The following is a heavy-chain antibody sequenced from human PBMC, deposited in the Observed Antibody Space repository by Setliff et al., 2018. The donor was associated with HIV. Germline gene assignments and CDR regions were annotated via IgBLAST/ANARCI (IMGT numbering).Heavy chain of an antibody. D-gene: IGHD3-9*01. Sequence: LSLTCAVSGVSISSSSYFWGWIRRPPGTGLDWIGSIYFSGSTYYNPSLESRVTISMDTSKNQFSLKLTSVTAADTAVYYCARHPRHYNILTGYRYYYMDVWGQGTLVTVSS. CDR3: ARHPRHYNILTGYRYYYMDV. V-gene: IGHV4-39*01. CDR1: GVSISSSSYF. CDR2: IYFSGST. J-gene: IGHJ6*03.